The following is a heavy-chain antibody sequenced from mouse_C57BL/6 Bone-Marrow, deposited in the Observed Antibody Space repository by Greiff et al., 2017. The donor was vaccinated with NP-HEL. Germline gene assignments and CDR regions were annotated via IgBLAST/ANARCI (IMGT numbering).Heavy chain of an antibody. CDR2: INPNNGGT. CDR1: GYTFTDYY. Sequence: EVQLQQSGPELVKPGASVKISCKASGYTFTDYYMNWVKQSHGKSLEWIGDINPNNGGTSYNQKFKGKATLTVDKSSSTAYMELRSLTSEDSAVYYCARDYYGSSYVGYWGQGTTLTVSS. D-gene: IGHD1-1*01. V-gene: IGHV1-26*01. CDR3: ARDYYGSSYVGY. J-gene: IGHJ2*01.